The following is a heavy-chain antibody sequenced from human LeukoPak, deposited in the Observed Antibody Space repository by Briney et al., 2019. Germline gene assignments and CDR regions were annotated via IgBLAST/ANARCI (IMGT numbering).Heavy chain of an antibody. CDR2: IYTSGST. CDR1: GGSLSSYY. Sequence: PSETLSLTCTVSGGSLSSYYWSWIRQPAGKGLEWIGRIYTSGSTNYNPSLKSRVTMSVDTSKNQFSLKLSSVTAADTAVYYCARARNIAAAGTRYYYGMDVWGQGTTVTVSS. J-gene: IGHJ6*02. CDR3: ARARNIAAAGTRYYYGMDV. V-gene: IGHV4-4*07. D-gene: IGHD6-13*01.